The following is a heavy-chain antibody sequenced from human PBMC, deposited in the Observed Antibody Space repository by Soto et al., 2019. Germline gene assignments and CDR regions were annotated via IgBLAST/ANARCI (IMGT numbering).Heavy chain of an antibody. V-gene: IGHV4-39*01. J-gene: IGHJ5*02. D-gene: IGHD3-3*02. CDR3: ARHSLALRKNNWSDP. CDR1: GDSIISSDFY. Sequence: SETLSLTCTVSGDSIISSDFYWGWVRQPPGKGLEWIGSIFYLGSSYYNPSLKSRVTMSVDTSKNQFSLRLRSVTAADTALYFCARHSLALRKNNWSDPWGQGIMVTVSS. CDR2: IFYLGSS.